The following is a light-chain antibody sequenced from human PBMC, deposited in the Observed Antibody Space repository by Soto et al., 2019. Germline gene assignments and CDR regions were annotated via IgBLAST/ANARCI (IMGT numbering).Light chain of an antibody. V-gene: IGKV1-5*03. Sequence: DIQMTQSPSTLSASVGDRVTITFRASQSISSRLAWYQQKTGKAPKLLIYKTSSLESVVPSRFSGSGSVTEFTLTISSLQPDDFATYYCQQYNSYPWTFGQGTKVEIK. CDR2: KTS. CDR3: QQYNSYPWT. J-gene: IGKJ1*01. CDR1: QSISSR.